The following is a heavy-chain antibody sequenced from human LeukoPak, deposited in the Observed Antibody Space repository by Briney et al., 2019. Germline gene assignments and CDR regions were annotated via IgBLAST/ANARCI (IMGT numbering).Heavy chain of an antibody. D-gene: IGHD2-8*01. Sequence: GGSLRLSCAASGFTFTNAWMGWVRQAPGKGLEWVGRIKSKTDGGTTDYAAPVKGRFTISRDDSKNTLYLQMNSLKTEDTAVYYCTTEAELRHYCTNGICYNFDCWGQGTLVTVSS. CDR3: TTEAELRHYCTNGICYNFDC. J-gene: IGHJ4*02. V-gene: IGHV3-15*01. CDR2: IKSKTDGGTT. CDR1: GFTFTNAW.